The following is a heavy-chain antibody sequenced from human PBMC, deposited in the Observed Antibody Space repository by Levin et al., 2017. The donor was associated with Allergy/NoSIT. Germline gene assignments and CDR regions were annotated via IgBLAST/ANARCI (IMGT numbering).Heavy chain of an antibody. CDR2: ISSSSSYT. Sequence: PGGSLRLSCAASGFTFSDYYMSWIRQAPGKGLEWVSYISSSSSYTNYADSVKGRFTISRDNAKNSLYLQMNSLRAEDTAVYYCARKNLEIADTIDYWGQGTLVTVSS. D-gene: IGHD6-13*01. CDR1: GFTFSDYY. J-gene: IGHJ4*02. V-gene: IGHV3-11*03. CDR3: ARKNLEIADTIDY.